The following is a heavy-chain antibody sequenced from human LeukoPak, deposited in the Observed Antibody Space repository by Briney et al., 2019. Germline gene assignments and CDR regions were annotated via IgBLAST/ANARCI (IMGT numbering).Heavy chain of an antibody. D-gene: IGHD4-23*01. CDR2: INHSGST. CDR3: ARQGHPLYGGNSFLNY. V-gene: IGHV4-34*01. Sequence: PSETLSLTCAVYGGSFSGYYWSWIRQPPGKGLEWIGEINHSGSTNYNPSLKGRVTISVDTSKNQFSLKLSSVTAADTAVYYCARQGHPLYGGNSFLNYWGQGTLVTVSS. J-gene: IGHJ4*02. CDR1: GGSFSGYY.